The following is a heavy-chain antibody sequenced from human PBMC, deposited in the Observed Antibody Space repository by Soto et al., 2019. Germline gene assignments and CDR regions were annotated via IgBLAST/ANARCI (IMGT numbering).Heavy chain of an antibody. V-gene: IGHV3-23*01. D-gene: IGHD3-10*01. CDR3: AEGVLLYFGELIPFDY. CDR2: ISGSGDST. Sequence: GGSLSLSCAASGFTFNSYAMSWVRQAPGPGLELVSAISGSGDSTYYADSVRSRFTISRDNSRKTLYLQMKSLRAEDTAEYYCAEGVLLYFGELIPFDYWGQGALVTVSS. CDR1: GFTFNSYA. J-gene: IGHJ4*02.